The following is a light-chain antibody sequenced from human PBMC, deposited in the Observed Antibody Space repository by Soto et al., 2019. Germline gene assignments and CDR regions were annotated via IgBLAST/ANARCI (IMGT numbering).Light chain of an antibody. CDR1: SSNIGTNT. J-gene: IGLJ3*02. Sequence: QSVLTQPPSASGTPGQRVTISCAGSSSNIGTNTVNWYQQFPRSAPKLLMYSTNQRPSGVPDRFSGSKSGTSASLAISGRQSEDEADYYCAAWDGSLNVVLFGGGTKLTVL. CDR3: AAWDGSLNVVL. CDR2: STN. V-gene: IGLV1-44*01.